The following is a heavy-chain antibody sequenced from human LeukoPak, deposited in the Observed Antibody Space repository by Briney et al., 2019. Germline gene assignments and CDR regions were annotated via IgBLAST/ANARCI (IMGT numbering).Heavy chain of an antibody. CDR3: SRDSASGIAPRPFYY. CDR1: GFTFSSFA. D-gene: IGHD6-6*01. J-gene: IGHJ4*02. CDR2: ISSSGGST. Sequence: GGSVRLSCAASGFTFSSFAMLWVRQAPGKGLEYISGISSSGGSTYYVSSVKGSFSISRDNSKNTLYLQMGSLGPEDMAVYYCSRDSASGIAPRPFYYWGQGTLVTVSS. V-gene: IGHV3-64*01.